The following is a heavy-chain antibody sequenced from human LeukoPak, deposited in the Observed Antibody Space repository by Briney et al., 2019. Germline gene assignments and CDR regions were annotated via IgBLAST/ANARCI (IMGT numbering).Heavy chain of an antibody. CDR3: VRDGRIAAAGAGGGGSYYYYMDV. V-gene: IGHV3-72*01. CDR2: IRNKANSYTT. D-gene: IGHD6-13*01. J-gene: IGHJ6*03. Sequence: GGSLRLSCEASGFTFSHHYMDWVRQAPGRGLEWVGRIRNKANSYTTESAASVKGRITISRDDSKNSVDLQMNSLKAEDTAVYFCVRDGRIAAAGAGGGGSYYYYMDVWGKGTTVTVSS. CDR1: GFTFSHHY.